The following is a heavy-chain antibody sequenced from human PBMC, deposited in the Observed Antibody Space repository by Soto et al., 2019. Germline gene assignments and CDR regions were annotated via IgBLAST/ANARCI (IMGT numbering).Heavy chain of an antibody. V-gene: IGHV4-34*01. CDR2: INHSGST. Sequence: SETLSLTCAVYGGSFSGYYWIWIRQPPGKGLEWIGEINHSGSTNYNPSLKSRVTISVDTSKNQFSLKLSSVTAADTAVYYCARLYGDYYFEYWGQGTLVTVSS. J-gene: IGHJ4*02. CDR3: ARLYGDYYFEY. CDR1: GGSFSGYY. D-gene: IGHD4-17*01.